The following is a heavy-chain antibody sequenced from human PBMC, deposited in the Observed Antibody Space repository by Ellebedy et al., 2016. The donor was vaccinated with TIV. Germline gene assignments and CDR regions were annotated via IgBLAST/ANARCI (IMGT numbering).Heavy chain of an antibody. CDR2: INPNSGGT. J-gene: IGHJ4*02. CDR1: GYTFIGYY. D-gene: IGHD3-16*02. V-gene: IGHV1-2*02. Sequence: AASVKVSCKASGYTFIGYYMHWVRQPRGQGLEWMGWINPNSGGTNYAQKFQGRVTMTRDTSISTAYMELSRLRSDDTAVYYRAGVAGNVWGSYRYIFNYWGQGTLVTVSS. CDR3: AGVAGNVWGSYRYIFNY.